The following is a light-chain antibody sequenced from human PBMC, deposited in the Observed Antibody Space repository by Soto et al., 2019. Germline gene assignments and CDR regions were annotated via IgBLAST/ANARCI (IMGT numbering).Light chain of an antibody. J-gene: IGLJ2*01. Sequence: QSVLTQPPSASGAPGQRVTISCSGSSSNIGTNYVYWYQQLPGTAPKLLIYRNNQRPSGVPDRFSCSKSGTSASLAISGLRAKDEADYYCAAWDDTLSAVVFGGGTKLTVL. CDR1: SSNIGTNY. CDR2: RNN. CDR3: AAWDDTLSAVV. V-gene: IGLV1-47*01.